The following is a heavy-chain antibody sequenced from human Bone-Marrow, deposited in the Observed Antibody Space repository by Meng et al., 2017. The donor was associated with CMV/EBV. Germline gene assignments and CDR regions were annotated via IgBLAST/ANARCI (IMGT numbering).Heavy chain of an antibody. D-gene: IGHD2-2*02. Sequence: ETLSLTCAASGFTFSSYWMTWVRQAPGKGLEWVANIKQDGSEKYYVDSVKGRFTISRDNAKNSLYLQMSSLRAEDTAVYYCTRDQTTIILVEPATIGYDAFDFWGQGTMVTVSS. CDR1: GFTFSSYW. J-gene: IGHJ3*01. CDR3: TRDQTTIILVEPATIGYDAFDF. CDR2: IKQDGSEK. V-gene: IGHV3-7*01.